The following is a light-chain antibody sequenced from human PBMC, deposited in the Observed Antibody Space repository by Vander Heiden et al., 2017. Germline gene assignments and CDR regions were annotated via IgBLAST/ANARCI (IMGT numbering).Light chain of an antibody. J-gene: IGLJ2*01. CDR1: ALPKQY. CDR2: KDS. V-gene: IGLV3-25*03. Sequence: SYELTKPTTVSESPGQPARITCSGDALPKQYAYWYQQKPGQAPVLVIYKDSERPSGIPERFSGSSSGTTVTLTISGVQAEDEADYYCQSADSSGTYVVFGGGTKLTVL. CDR3: QSADSSGTYVV.